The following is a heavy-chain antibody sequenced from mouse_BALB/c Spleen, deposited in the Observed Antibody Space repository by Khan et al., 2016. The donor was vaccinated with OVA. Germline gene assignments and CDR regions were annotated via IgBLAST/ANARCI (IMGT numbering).Heavy chain of an antibody. V-gene: IGHV1-63*02. CDR3: ARYHSWYFDV. Sequence: QIQLVQSGAELLRPGTSVKMSCKAAGYTFTNYLIGWVKQRPGHGLEWMGDLYPGVGYTNYNEKFKGKATLTADTSSSTVFMQLSSLTFEDSAIYYCARYHSWYFDVWGEGTTVTVSS. CDR2: LYPGVGYT. J-gene: IGHJ1*01. CDR1: GYTFTNYL.